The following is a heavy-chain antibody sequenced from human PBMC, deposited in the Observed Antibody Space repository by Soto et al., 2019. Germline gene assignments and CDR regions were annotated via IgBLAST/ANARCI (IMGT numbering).Heavy chain of an antibody. J-gene: IGHJ6*02. V-gene: IGHV6-1*01. CDR2: TYYRSKWYN. CDR3: ARAGVYDFWSGYCYHGMDV. D-gene: IGHD3-3*01. Sequence: PSQTLSLTCAISGDSVSSNSAAWNWIRQSPSRGLEWLGRTYYRSKWYNDYAVSVKSRITINPDTSKNQFSLQLNSVTPEDTAVYYCARAGVYDFWSGYCYHGMDVWGQGTTVTVSS. CDR1: GDSVSSNSAA.